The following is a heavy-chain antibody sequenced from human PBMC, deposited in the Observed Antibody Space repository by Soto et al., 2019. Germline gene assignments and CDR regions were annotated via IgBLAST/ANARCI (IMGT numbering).Heavy chain of an antibody. V-gene: IGHV4-34*01. J-gene: IGHJ6*03. D-gene: IGHD3-22*01. CDR1: GGSFSGYY. Sequence: SETLSLTCAVYGGSFSGYYWSWIRQPPGKGQEWIGEINHSGSTNYNPSLKSRVTISVDTSKNQFSLKLSSVTAADTAVYYCARGFRAVFFLVVITFPSGTRPYYYYMDVWGKGTTVTVXS. CDR3: ARGFRAVFFLVVITFPSGTRPYYYYMDV. CDR2: INHSGST.